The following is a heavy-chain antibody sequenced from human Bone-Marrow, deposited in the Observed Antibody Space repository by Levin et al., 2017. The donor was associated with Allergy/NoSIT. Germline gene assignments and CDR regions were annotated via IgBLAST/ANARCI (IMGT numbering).Heavy chain of an antibody. CDR3: MRDLDYYYYMDV. CDR1: GTSVNSGSNF. CDR2: IDYRGHT. J-gene: IGHJ6*03. V-gene: IGHV4-61*01. Sequence: PSETLSLTCTVSGTSVNSGSNFWSWIRQSPGKGLEWIGCIDYRGHTDYNPSLRSRVTISADTSKNQFFLDLSSVTAADTAVYYCMRDLDYYYYMDVWGKGTTVTVSS.